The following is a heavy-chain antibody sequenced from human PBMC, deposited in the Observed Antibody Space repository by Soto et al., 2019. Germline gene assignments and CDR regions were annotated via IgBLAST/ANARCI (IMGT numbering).Heavy chain of an antibody. CDR1: GGTFSSYA. CDR3: ASPHYDFWSGYYKGANDAFDI. J-gene: IGHJ3*02. V-gene: IGHV1-69*13. Sequence: ASVKVSCKASGGTFSSYAISRVRQAPGQGLEWMGGIIPIFGTANYAQKFQGRVTITADESTSTAYMELSSLRSEETAVYYCASPHYDFWSGYYKGANDAFDIWGQGTMVTVSS. D-gene: IGHD3-3*01. CDR2: IIPIFGTA.